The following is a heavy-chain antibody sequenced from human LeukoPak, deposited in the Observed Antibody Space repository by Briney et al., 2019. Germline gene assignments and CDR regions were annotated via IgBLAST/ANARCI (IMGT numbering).Heavy chain of an antibody. J-gene: IGHJ5*01. Sequence: RPSETLSLTCTVSGGSISDCIWNWRRQPPGERLEGVAYVHYSGTTKYNPSLQSRVTTAVDMSKKEVSLRLDSVTAADTAVYYCAGDMRGSAKVWFDSWGQGVQVIVSS. CDR3: AGDMRGSAKVWFDS. D-gene: IGHD3-10*01. CDR1: GGSISDCI. V-gene: IGHV4-59*12. CDR2: VHYSGTT.